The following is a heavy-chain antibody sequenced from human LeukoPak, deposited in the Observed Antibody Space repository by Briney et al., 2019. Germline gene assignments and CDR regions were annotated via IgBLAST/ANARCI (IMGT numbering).Heavy chain of an antibody. CDR3: ASSILWGGAFDI. CDR1: GGSFSGYY. D-gene: IGHD2-21*01. Sequence: SETLSLTCAVYGGSFSGYYWSWIRQPPGKGLEWIGEINHSGSTNYNPSLKSRVTISVDTSKNQFSLKLSSVTAADTAVYYCASSILWGGAFDIWGQGTMVTVSS. V-gene: IGHV4-34*01. CDR2: INHSGST. J-gene: IGHJ3*02.